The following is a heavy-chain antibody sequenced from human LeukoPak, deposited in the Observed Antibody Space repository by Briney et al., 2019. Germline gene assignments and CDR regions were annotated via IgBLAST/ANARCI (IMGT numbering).Heavy chain of an antibody. D-gene: IGHD6-6*01. CDR3: GKGEGSSSVLLSSGAGG. Sequence: GGSLRLSCAASGFTFSSYSMNWVRQAPGKGLEWVSYISSSSSTIYYADSVKGRFTISRDNAKNSLYLQMNSLRAEDTAVYYCGKGEGSSSVLLSSGAGGWGRGTLVTVSS. V-gene: IGHV3-48*04. J-gene: IGHJ4*02. CDR2: ISSSSSTI. CDR1: GFTFSSYS.